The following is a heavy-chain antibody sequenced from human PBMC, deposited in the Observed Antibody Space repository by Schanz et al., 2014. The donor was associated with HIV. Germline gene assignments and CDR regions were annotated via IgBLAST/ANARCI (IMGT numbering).Heavy chain of an antibody. D-gene: IGHD3-22*01. Sequence: QVQLVESGGGVVQPGRSLRLSCAASGFTFSSYAMHWVRQAPGKGLEWVAVISYDGSNKYYADSVKGRFTMSRDNSKNPLNLQMHSLRVEDTAVYYCAKGVLRDYYDSSGYPWWGQGTLVTV. CDR2: ISYDGSNK. CDR1: GFTFSSYA. V-gene: IGHV3-30-3*01. J-gene: IGHJ4*02. CDR3: AKGVLRDYYDSSGYPW.